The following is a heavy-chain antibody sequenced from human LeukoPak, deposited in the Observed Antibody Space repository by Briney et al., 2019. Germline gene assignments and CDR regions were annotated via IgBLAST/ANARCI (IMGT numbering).Heavy chain of an antibody. Sequence: GGSRRLSCVVAGFKFKTYWMTWVRQAPGKGLEWVASIKHDARETYYVDSVKGRLSLTRDNARGSMFLQMNSLRAEDTALYYCARAHYGMEVWGQGTSVIVSS. J-gene: IGHJ6*01. V-gene: IGHV3-7*05. CDR3: ARAHYGMEV. CDR1: GFKFKTYW. CDR2: IKHDARET.